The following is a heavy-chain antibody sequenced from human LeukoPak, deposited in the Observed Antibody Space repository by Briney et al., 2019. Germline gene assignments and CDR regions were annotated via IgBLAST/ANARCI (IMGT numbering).Heavy chain of an antibody. J-gene: IGHJ4*02. Sequence: GGSLRLSCAASGFTFSSYAMHWVRQAPGQRLEWMGWINAGNGNTKYSQKFQGRVTITRDTSASTAYMELSSLRSEDTAVYYCAREGILEWLSPAPFDYWGQGTLVTVSS. CDR1: GFTFSSYA. V-gene: IGHV1-3*01. CDR2: INAGNGNT. CDR3: AREGILEWLSPAPFDY. D-gene: IGHD3-3*01.